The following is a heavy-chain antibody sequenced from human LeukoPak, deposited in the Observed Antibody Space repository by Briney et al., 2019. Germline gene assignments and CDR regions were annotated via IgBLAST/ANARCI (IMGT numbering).Heavy chain of an antibody. CDR1: GGSFSGYY. V-gene: IGHV4-34*01. J-gene: IGHJ4*02. Sequence: PSETLSLTRAVYGGSFSGYYWSWIRPPPGKGLEWIGEINHSGSTNYNPPLKSRVTISVDTSKNQFSLKLSSVTAADTAVYYCARGRRGGFVMATITAVFFDYWGQGTLVTVSS. D-gene: IGHD5-24*01. CDR3: ARGRRGGFVMATITAVFFDY. CDR2: INHSGST.